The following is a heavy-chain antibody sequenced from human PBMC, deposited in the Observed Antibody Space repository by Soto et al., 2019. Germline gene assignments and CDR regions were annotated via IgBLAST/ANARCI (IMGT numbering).Heavy chain of an antibody. CDR1: GYTFTNYG. V-gene: IGHV1-18*01. CDR2: INVYNGNT. CDR3: ATPQDYDGCLDS. D-gene: IGHD3-22*01. J-gene: IGHJ4*02. Sequence: ASVKVSCKSSGYTFTNYGISWVRQAPGQGLEWMGWINVYNGNTKYAQKVQGRLTLTRDTPGNTAYLELNSLISEDTAVYYCATPQDYDGCLDSWGQGTLVTVSS.